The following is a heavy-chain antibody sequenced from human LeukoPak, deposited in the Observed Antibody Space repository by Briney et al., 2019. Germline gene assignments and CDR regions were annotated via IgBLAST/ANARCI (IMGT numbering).Heavy chain of an antibody. D-gene: IGHD1-1*01. CDR3: ARVTTGTPTVGDY. J-gene: IGHJ4*02. CDR1: GFTFSSYW. V-gene: IGHV3-7*03. CDR2: IKQDGSEK. Sequence: GGSLGLSCAASGFTFSSYWMSWVRQAPGKGLEWVATIKQDGSEKYYVGSVKGRFTISRDNAKNSLYLQMNNLRAEDTAVYYCARVTTGTPTVGDYWGQGTLVTVSS.